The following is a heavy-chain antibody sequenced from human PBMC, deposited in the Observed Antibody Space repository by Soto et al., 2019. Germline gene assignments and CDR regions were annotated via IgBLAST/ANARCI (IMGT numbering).Heavy chain of an antibody. D-gene: IGHD1-26*01. CDR3: AKDARRIVGATWRY. CDR2: ISCSVGIT. V-gene: IGHV3-23*01. Sequence: GGSLRLSCAASGFTFSSYAMSWVRQAPGKGLERVSAISCSVGITFYADSVKGRFTISRDNSKNTLYLQMNSLRAEDTAVYYCAKDARRIVGATWRYWGQGTLVTVSS. J-gene: IGHJ4*02. CDR1: GFTFSSYA.